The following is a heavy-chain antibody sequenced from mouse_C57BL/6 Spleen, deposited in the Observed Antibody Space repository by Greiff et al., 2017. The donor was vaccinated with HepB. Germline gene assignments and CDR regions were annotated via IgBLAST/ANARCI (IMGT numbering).Heavy chain of an antibody. D-gene: IGHD1-1*01. Sequence: VKLMESGAELVRPGTSVKMSCKASGYTFTNYWIGWAKQRPGHGLEWIGDIYPGGGYTNYNEKFKGKATLTADKSSSTAYMQFSSLTSEDSAIYYCARIGYYYGSSYAAMDYWGQGTSVTVSS. J-gene: IGHJ4*01. CDR1: GYTFTNYW. CDR2: IYPGGGYT. V-gene: IGHV1-63*01. CDR3: ARIGYYYGSSYAAMDY.